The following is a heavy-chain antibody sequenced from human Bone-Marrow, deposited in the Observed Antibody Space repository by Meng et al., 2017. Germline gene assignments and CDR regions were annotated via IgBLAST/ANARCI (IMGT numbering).Heavy chain of an antibody. J-gene: IGHJ4*02. Sequence: VELWGYGGGLVEGGGSLRLSCAASGLTISSDGMSWGRQAPGKGREWVANIKQDGTERFYVDSVKGRFTISRDNAKNTLYLQMNSLRAEDTAMYYCARFTPFDYWGQGTLVTVSS. CDR3: ARFTPFDY. CDR2: IKQDGTER. V-gene: IGHV3-7*01. CDR1: GLTISSDG.